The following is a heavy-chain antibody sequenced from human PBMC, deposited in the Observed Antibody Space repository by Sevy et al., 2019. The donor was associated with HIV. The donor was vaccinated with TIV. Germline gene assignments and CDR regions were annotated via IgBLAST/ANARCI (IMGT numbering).Heavy chain of an antibody. J-gene: IGHJ4*02. CDR2: INPNSGGT. V-gene: IGHV1-2*02. CDR3: ARGRCTNGVCYYFDY. D-gene: IGHD2-8*01. Sequence: ASAKVSCKASGYTFTGYYMHWVRQAPGQGLEWMGWINPNSGGTNYAKKFQGRVTMTRDTSISTAYMELSRLRSDDTAVYYCARGRCTNGVCYYFDYWGQGTLVTVSS. CDR1: GYTFTGYY.